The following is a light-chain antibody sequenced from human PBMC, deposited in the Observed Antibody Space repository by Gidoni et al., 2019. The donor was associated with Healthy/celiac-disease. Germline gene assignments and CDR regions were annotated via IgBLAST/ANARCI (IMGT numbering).Light chain of an antibody. CDR1: TLGAKY. Sequence: SYELTQPPLVSVSPAPTASIPRSGDTLGAKYACWYQQKPGQSPVLVIYQDSKRPSGIPERFSGSNSGNTATLTISGTQAMDEADYYCQAWDSSTGGVFGGGTKLTVL. CDR2: QDS. CDR3: QAWDSSTGGV. J-gene: IGLJ3*02. V-gene: IGLV3-1*01.